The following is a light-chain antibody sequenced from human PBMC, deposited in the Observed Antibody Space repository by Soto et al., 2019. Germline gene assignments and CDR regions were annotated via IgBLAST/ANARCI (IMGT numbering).Light chain of an antibody. CDR3: IQHNSPTWT. J-gene: IGKJ1*01. CDR1: QGISND. CDR2: AAS. V-gene: IGKV1-17*01. Sequence: DIQMTQSPSSLSASVGDRVTITCRASQGISNDLGWYQQKPGKAPKRLIYAASSLQSGVPSRFLGSGSGTEFTLTISSLQPEDFATYYCIQHNSPTWTFGQGTKVEIK.